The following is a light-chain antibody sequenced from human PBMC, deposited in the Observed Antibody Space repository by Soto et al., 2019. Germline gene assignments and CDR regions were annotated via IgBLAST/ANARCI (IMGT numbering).Light chain of an antibody. J-gene: IGLJ2*01. CDR2: EVS. CDR1: SSDVGGYNY. Sequence: QSAQTQPASVSGSPGQSITISCTGTSSDVGGYNYVSWYQQHPGRAPKLIIFEVSNRPSGVSDRFSGSKSDNTASLTISGLQAEDEADYYCNSYTSRATGVFGGGTKLTVL. CDR3: NSYTSRATGV. V-gene: IGLV2-14*01.